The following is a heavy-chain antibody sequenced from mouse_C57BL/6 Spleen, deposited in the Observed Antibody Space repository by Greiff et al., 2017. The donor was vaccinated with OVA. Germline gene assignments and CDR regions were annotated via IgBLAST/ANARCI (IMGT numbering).Heavy chain of an antibody. J-gene: IGHJ2*01. V-gene: IGHV1-55*01. D-gene: IGHD1-1*01. CDR2: IYPGSGST. Sequence: QVQLQQPGAELVKPGASVKMSCKASGYTFTSYWITWVKQRPGQGLEWIGDIYPGSGSTNYNEKFKSKATLTVDTSSSTAYMQLSSLTSEDSAVYYCARSGSSPDYFDYWGQGTTLTVSS. CDR1: GYTFTSYW. CDR3: ARSGSSPDYFDY.